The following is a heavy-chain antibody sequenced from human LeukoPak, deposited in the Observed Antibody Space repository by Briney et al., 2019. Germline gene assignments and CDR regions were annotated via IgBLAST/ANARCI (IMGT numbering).Heavy chain of an antibody. D-gene: IGHD6-19*01. CDR1: GYTFTGYY. CDR2: INPNSGGT. CDR3: ASALIAVDGTSFDS. Sequence: ASVKVSCKTSGYTFTGYYMHWVRQAPGQGLERMAWINPNSGGTNSAQKFQGRVTMTRDTSISTAYMELSSLRSDDTAVYYCASALIAVDGTSFDSWGQGTLVTVSS. V-gene: IGHV1-2*02. J-gene: IGHJ4*02.